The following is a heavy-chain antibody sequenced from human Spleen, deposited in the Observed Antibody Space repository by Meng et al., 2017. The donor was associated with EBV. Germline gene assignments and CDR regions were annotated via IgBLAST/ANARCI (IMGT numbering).Heavy chain of an antibody. V-gene: IGHV1-46*01. D-gene: IGHD3-10*01. CDR2: IDPSGGST. CDR1: GSTFTTYY. CDR3: ARGGRYDSGNYHNAYYDY. J-gene: IGHJ4*02. Sequence: QVKLVQSGAEVKKPGASVRVSCRSSGSTFTTYYIHWVRQTPGQTLEWMGVIDPSGGSTSYAQKFQGRVSMTRDTSTSTVNMELSSLRSEDTAMYHCARGGRYDSGNYHNAYYDYWGQGTLVTVSS.